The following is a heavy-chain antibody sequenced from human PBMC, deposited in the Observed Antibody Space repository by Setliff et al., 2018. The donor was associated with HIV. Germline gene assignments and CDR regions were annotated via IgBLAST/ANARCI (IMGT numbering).Heavy chain of an antibody. V-gene: IGHV4-4*08. Sequence: SETLSLTCTVSGGSISSYYWSWIRQPPGKGLEWIGYIYTSGSTNYNPSLKSRVTISVDTSKNQFSLKLSSVTAADTAVYYCGNQAVVPADMDYYYYIDVWGKGTTVTVSS. J-gene: IGHJ6*03. CDR3: GNQAVVPADMDYYYYIDV. CDR2: IYTSGST. D-gene: IGHD2-2*01. CDR1: GGSISSYY.